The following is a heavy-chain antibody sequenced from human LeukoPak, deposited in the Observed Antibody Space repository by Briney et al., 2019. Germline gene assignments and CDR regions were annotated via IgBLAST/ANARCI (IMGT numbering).Heavy chain of an antibody. CDR3: ARQAYGGPPNDAFNM. V-gene: IGHV3-11*01. CDR1: GFIFSDYY. Sequence: GGSLRLSCAASGFIFSDYYMSWVRQAPGMGLEGVSDISSGGSTTLYADSVKGRFSISRDNAKNSLYLQMNSLRAEDTAVYYCARQAYGGPPNDAFNMWGQGTMVTVSS. D-gene: IGHD4-23*01. CDR2: ISSGGSTT. J-gene: IGHJ3*02.